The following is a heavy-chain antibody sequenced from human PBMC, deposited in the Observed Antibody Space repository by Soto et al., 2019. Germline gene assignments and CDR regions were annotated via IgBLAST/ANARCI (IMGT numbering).Heavy chain of an antibody. CDR3: AKSRDAYNFYFYYGMDV. Sequence: GGSLRLSCAASGFTFSNYGMHWVRQTPGKGLEWVAFILSDGSNKYYADSVKGRFTISRDNSKNTLYLQVSSLRAEDTAVYYCAKSRDAYNFYFYYGMDVWGQGTTVTVSS. V-gene: IGHV3-30*18. J-gene: IGHJ6*02. CDR2: ILSDGSNK. CDR1: GFTFSNYG. D-gene: IGHD2-2*01.